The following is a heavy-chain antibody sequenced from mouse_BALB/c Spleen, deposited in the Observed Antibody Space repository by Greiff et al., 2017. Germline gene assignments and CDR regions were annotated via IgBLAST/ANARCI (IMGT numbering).Heavy chain of an antibody. CDR1: GFTFTDYY. CDR2: IRNKANGYTT. V-gene: IGHV7-3*02. CDR3: ARDWDGNVAMDY. J-gene: IGHJ4*01. D-gene: IGHD2-1*01. Sequence: EVQRVESGGGLVQPGGSLRLSCATSGFTFTDYYMSWVRQPPGKALEWLGFIRNKANGYTTEYSASVKGRFTISRDNSQSILYLQMNTLRAEDSATYYCARDWDGNVAMDYWGQGTSVTVSS.